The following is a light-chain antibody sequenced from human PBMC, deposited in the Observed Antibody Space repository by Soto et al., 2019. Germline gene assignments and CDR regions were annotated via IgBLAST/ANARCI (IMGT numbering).Light chain of an antibody. Sequence: DIQMTQSPSTLSGSVGNRVTITSRASQTISSWLAWYQQKPGKAPKLLIYKASTLKSGGPSRFSGSGSGTEFTLTISSLQPDDFATYYCQHYNSYSEAFGQGTKV. J-gene: IGKJ1*01. CDR2: KAS. V-gene: IGKV1-5*03. CDR3: QHYNSYSEA. CDR1: QTISSW.